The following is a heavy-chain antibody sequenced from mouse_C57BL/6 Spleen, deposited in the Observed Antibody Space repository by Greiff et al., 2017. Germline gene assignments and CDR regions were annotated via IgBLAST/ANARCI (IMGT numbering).Heavy chain of an antibody. Sequence: QVQLQQPGAELVMPGASVKLSCKASGYTFTSYWMHWVKQRPGQGLEWIGEIDPSDSYTNYNQKFKGKSTLTVDKSSSTAYMQLSSLTPEDSAVYYCASSTGLDYWGQGTTLTVSS. V-gene: IGHV1-69*01. CDR1: GYTFTSYW. CDR3: ASSTGLDY. D-gene: IGHD4-1*02. J-gene: IGHJ2*01. CDR2: IDPSDSYT.